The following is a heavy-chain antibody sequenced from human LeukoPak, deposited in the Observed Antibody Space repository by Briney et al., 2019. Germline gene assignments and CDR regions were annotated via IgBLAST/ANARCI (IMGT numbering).Heavy chain of an antibody. Sequence: GGSLRLSCAASGFTFSSYEMNWVRQAPGKGLEWVSYISSSGSTIYYADSVKGRFTISRDNAKNSLYLQMNSLRAEDTAVYYCARLAPDDPTGTTPWGQGTLVTVSS. J-gene: IGHJ5*02. CDR3: ARLAPDDPTGTTP. CDR1: GFTFSSYE. CDR2: ISSSGSTI. V-gene: IGHV3-48*03. D-gene: IGHD1-1*01.